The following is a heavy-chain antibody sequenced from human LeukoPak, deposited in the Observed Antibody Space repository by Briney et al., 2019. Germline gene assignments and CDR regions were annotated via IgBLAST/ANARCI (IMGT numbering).Heavy chain of an antibody. CDR1: GGSISSSSYY. J-gene: IGHJ5*02. CDR3: ARVREVVTARWFDP. CDR2: IYYSGST. Sequence: PSETLSLTCTVSGGSISSSSYYWGWIRQPPGKGLEWIGSIYYSGSTYYNPSLKSRVTISVDTSKNQFSLKLSSVTAADTAVYYCARVREVVTARWFDPWGQGTLVTVSS. V-gene: IGHV4-39*07. D-gene: IGHD2-21*02.